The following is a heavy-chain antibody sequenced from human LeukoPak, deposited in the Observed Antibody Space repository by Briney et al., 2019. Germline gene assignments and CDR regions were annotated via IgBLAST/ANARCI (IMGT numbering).Heavy chain of an antibody. CDR2: IYYSGST. Sequence: SETLSLTCTVSGGSISSSSYYWGWIRQPPGKGLEWIGSIYYSGSTYYNPSLKSRVTISVDTSKNQFSLKLSSVTAADTAVYYCARHKNFVRGSYYYYMDAWGKGTTVTVSS. V-gene: IGHV4-39*01. CDR3: ARHKNFVRGSYYYYMDA. CDR1: GGSISSSSYY. D-gene: IGHD2-15*01. J-gene: IGHJ6*03.